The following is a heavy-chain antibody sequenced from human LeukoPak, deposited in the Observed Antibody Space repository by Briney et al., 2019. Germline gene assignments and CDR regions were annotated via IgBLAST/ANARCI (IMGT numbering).Heavy chain of an antibody. V-gene: IGHV3-30-3*01. CDR2: ISYDGSNK. CDR1: GFTISSYA. J-gene: IGHJ6*02. Sequence: PGGSLRLSCAASGFTISSYAMHWVRQAPGKGLEWVAVISYDGSNKYYADSVKGRFTISRDNSKNTLYMQMNSLRAEDTAVYYCARDPAAAGPRPPSYYYYGMDVWGQGTTVTVSS. D-gene: IGHD6-13*01. CDR3: ARDPAAAGPRPPSYYYYGMDV.